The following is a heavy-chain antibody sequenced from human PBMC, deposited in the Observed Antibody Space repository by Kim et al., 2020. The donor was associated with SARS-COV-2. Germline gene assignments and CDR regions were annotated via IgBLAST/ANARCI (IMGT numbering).Heavy chain of an antibody. V-gene: IGHV3-15*01. CDR3: TTGPPFHGSCGGDNCY. D-gene: IGHD2-21*01. CDR1: GFIFSSAW. J-gene: IGHJ4*02. Sequence: GGSLRLSCAPSGFIFSSAWMSWVRQAPGKGLEWVGRIRSKTDGATTDYPTPVKGRFTISRDDSTNTLYLEMNSLKTEDMGFYYCTTGPPFHGSCGGDNCYWGQGTLVTVSS. CDR2: IRSKTDGATT.